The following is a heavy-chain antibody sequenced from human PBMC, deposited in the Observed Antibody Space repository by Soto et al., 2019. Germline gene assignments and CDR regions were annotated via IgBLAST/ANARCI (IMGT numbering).Heavy chain of an antibody. CDR3: ARYFPFPSSLGDSSGYLYYYGMDV. CDR2: IYYSGST. Sequence: PSETLSLTCAVYGGSFSGYYWSWIRQPPGKGLEWIGYIYYSGSTYYNPSLKSRVTISVDTSKNQFSLKLSSVTAADTAVYYCARYFPFPSSLGDSSGYLYYYGMDVWGQGTTVTVSS. J-gene: IGHJ6*02. V-gene: IGHV4-34*09. CDR1: GGSFSGYY. D-gene: IGHD3-22*01.